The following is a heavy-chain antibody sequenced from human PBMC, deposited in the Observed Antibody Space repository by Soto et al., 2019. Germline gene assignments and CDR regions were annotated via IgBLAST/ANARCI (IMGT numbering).Heavy chain of an antibody. Sequence: QVQLVQSGAEVKKPGSSVKVSCKASGGTFSSYTISWVRQAPGQGLEWMGRIIPILGIANYAQKFQGRVTITADKSTSTAYMELSSLRSEDTAVYYCAREVDYCSSTSCYAGSLQYHMDVWGKGTTVTVSS. CDR1: GGTFSSYT. D-gene: IGHD2-2*01. CDR2: IIPILGIA. CDR3: AREVDYCSSTSCYAGSLQYHMDV. J-gene: IGHJ6*03. V-gene: IGHV1-69*08.